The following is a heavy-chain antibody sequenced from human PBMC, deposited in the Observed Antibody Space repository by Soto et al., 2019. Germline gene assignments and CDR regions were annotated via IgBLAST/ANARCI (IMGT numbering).Heavy chain of an antibody. CDR3: ARDWESTVSTWSFGAF. CDR1: GGTFSPYT. V-gene: IGHV1-69*08. J-gene: IGHJ4*02. D-gene: IGHD3-10*01. Sequence: QVQLVQSGAEVKKPGSSVKVSCKASGGTFSPYTVNWVRQAPGQGLEWMGRIIPFLGVTNYAQKFQARVTLPADTSTTTADMELSGLRFEDTAVYYCARDWESTVSTWSFGAFWGRGTLVTVSS. CDR2: IIPFLGVT.